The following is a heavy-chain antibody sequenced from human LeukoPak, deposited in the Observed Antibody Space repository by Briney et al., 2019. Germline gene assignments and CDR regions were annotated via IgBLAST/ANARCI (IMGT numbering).Heavy chain of an antibody. J-gene: IGHJ4*02. CDR3: ARDRGSSSYDFDY. D-gene: IGHD6-6*01. Sequence: PSETLTLTCTVSGGSISSYYWSWIRQPPGKGLEWIGYIYYSGSTNYNPSLKSRVTISVDTSKNQFSLKLSSVTAADTAVYYCARDRGSSSYDFDYWGQGTLVTVSS. CDR1: GGSISSYY. V-gene: IGHV4-59*01. CDR2: IYYSGST.